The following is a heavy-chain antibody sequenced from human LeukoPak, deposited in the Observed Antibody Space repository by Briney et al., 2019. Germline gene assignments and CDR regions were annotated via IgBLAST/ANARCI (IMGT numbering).Heavy chain of an antibody. J-gene: IGHJ4*02. Sequence: SETLSLTCTVSGGSISPYFWSWIRQPPGKAMEWIGYIYYSGTTNYSPSLKSRVTISVDTSKNQFSLKLNSVTAADTAVYYCARDLKIGGNSGWYTFDYWGQGTLVTVSS. D-gene: IGHD6-19*01. CDR2: IYYSGTT. V-gene: IGHV4-59*01. CDR3: ARDLKIGGNSGWYTFDY. CDR1: GGSISPYF.